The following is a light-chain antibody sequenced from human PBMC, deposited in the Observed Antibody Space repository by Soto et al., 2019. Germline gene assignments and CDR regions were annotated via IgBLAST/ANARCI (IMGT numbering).Light chain of an antibody. CDR1: QGISSY. CDR2: AAS. CDR3: QQYYSYPQT. J-gene: IGKJ2*01. Sequence: AIRMTQSPSSLSASTGDRVTITCRASQGISSYLAWYQQKPGKAPKLLIYAASTLKSGVPSRFSGSGSGTDFTLTISCLQSEDFATYYCQQYYSYPQTFGQGTKLEIK. V-gene: IGKV1-8*01.